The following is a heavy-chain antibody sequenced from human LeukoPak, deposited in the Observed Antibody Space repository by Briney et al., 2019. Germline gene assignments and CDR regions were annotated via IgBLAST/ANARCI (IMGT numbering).Heavy chain of an antibody. CDR3: AKGYDYGTRGPDY. Sequence: GGSLRLSCAVSGFTFSSYAMSWVRQAPGKGLEWVSAISGSGGSTYYADSVKGRFTISRDNSKNTLYLQMNSLRAEDTAVYYCAKGYDYGTRGPDYWGQGTLVTVSS. D-gene: IGHD4-17*01. CDR2: ISGSGGST. V-gene: IGHV3-23*01. J-gene: IGHJ4*02. CDR1: GFTFSSYA.